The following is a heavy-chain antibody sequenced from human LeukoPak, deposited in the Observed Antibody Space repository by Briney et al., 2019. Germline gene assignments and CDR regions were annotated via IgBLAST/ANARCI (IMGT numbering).Heavy chain of an antibody. CDR2: IYTSGST. V-gene: IGHV4-61*02. Sequence: SETLSLTCTVSGGSISSGSYYWSWIRQPAGKGLEWIGRIYTSGSTNYNPSLKSRVTISVDTSKNQFSQKLSSVTAADTAVYYCARDSTTTVTIFDYWGQGTLVTVSS. J-gene: IGHJ4*02. CDR1: GGSISSGSYY. CDR3: ARDSTTTVTIFDY. D-gene: IGHD4-17*01.